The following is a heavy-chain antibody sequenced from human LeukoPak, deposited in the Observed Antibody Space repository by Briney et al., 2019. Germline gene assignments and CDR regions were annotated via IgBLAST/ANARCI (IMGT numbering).Heavy chain of an antibody. V-gene: IGHV1-18*01. CDR3: ARDLFGWWTKYSSSWFFDY. D-gene: IGHD6-13*01. CDR1: GYSENFYG. Sequence: ASVKVSCKTSGYSENFYGITWVRQVAGQGLEWMGWISAQHGQTEYAPNSQDRVTMTTDTYTNTAYMELRSLRSDDTAVYYCARDLFGWWTKYSSSWFFDYWGQGTLVTVSS. J-gene: IGHJ4*02. CDR2: ISAQHGQT.